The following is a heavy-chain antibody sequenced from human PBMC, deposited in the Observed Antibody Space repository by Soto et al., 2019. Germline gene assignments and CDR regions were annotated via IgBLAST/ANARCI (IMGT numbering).Heavy chain of an antibody. CDR1: GYTFTVYY. CDR2: INPKSGGT. J-gene: IGHJ4*02. CDR3: ARDLAKGGGSAGFDY. D-gene: IGHD1-26*01. V-gene: IGHV1-2*02. Sequence: QVQLVQSGAEVKKPGATVNVSCKASGYTFTVYYMHWVRQAPGQGLEWMGWINPKSGGTMYPQKFQGRVTITWDTSISTAYMALTRLRSDDTAVYYCARDLAKGGGSAGFDYWGLGTLVTVSS.